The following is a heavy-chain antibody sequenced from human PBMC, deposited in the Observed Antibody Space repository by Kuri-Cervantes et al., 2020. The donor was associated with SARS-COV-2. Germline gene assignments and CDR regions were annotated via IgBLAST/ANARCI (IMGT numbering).Heavy chain of an antibody. CDR3: ARGVTMVRGVSLQQQSLGIEGY. Sequence: SVKVSCKASGGTFSSYAISWVRQAPGQGLEWMGRIIPILGTANYAQKFQGRVTITADKSTSTAYMELSSLRSDDTAVYYCARGVTMVRGVSLQQQSLGIEGYWGQGTPVTVSS. CDR2: IIPILGTA. D-gene: IGHD3-10*01. V-gene: IGHV1-69*04. J-gene: IGHJ4*02. CDR1: GGTFSSYA.